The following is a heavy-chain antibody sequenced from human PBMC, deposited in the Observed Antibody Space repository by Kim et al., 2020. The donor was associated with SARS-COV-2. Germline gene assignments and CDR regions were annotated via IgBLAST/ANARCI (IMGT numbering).Heavy chain of an antibody. V-gene: IGHV1-18*01. J-gene: IGHJ4*02. CDR1: GYTFTSYG. CDR2: ISAYNGNT. Sequence: ASVKVSCKASGYTFTSYGISWVRQAPGQGLEWMGWISAYNGNTNYAQKLQGRVTMTTDTSTSTAYMELRSLRSDDTAVYYCARVPRYSGSYSGQFDYWGQGTLVTVSS. CDR3: ARVPRYSGSYSGQFDY. D-gene: IGHD1-26*01.